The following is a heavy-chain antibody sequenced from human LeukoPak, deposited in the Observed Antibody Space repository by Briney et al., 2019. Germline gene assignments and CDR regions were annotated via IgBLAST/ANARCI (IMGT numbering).Heavy chain of an antibody. Sequence: GGSLRLPCAASGFTFSTTAMGWVRQAPGKGLEWLSVISGSGDNTVMSGSVENTYYADSVKGRFTISRDNSKNTLYLQMDSLRVEDTAVYYCAKEAGYCSTTTCYVDYWGQGILVTVSS. D-gene: IGHD2-2*03. CDR1: GFTFSTTA. CDR2: ISGSGDNT. V-gene: IGHV3-23*01. J-gene: IGHJ4*02. CDR3: AKEAGYCSTTTCYVDY.